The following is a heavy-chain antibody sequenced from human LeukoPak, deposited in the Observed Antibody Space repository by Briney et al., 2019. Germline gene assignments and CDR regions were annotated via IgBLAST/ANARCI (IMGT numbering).Heavy chain of an antibody. Sequence: SETLSLTCTVSGGSISSYYWSWIRQPPGKGLEWIGYIYYSGSTNYNPSLKSRVTISVDTSKNQFSLKLSSVTAADTAVYYCARMGESYYDSSGYRYWGQGTLVTVSS. J-gene: IGHJ4*02. CDR1: GGSISSYY. D-gene: IGHD3-22*01. CDR2: IYYSGST. CDR3: ARMGESYYDSSGYRY. V-gene: IGHV4-59*01.